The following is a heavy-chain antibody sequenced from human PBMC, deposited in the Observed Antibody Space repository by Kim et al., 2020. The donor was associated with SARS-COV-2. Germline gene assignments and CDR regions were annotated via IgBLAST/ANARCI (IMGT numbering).Heavy chain of an antibody. CDR2: ISGSGGST. CDR1: GFTFSSYA. Sequence: GGSLRLSCAASGFTFSSYAMSWVRQAPGKGLEWVSAISGSGGSTYYADSVKGRFTISRDNSKNTLYLQMNSLRAEDTAVYYCARGDIVGGAFDIWGQGTMVTVSS. CDR3: ARGDIVGGAFDI. J-gene: IGHJ3*02. V-gene: IGHV3-23*01. D-gene: IGHD2-21*01.